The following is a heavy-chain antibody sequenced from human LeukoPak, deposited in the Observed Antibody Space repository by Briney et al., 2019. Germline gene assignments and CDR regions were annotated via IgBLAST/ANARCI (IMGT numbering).Heavy chain of an antibody. CDR3: ARGAKWAYYFDY. V-gene: IGHV3-74*01. Sequence: GGSLRLSCAASGFNYSSYTMNWVRQVPGRGLEWVSRINGDESSTNYADSVKGRFTISRDNAKDTLYLHMNSLTAEDTAVYYCARGAKWAYYFDYWGQGTLVTVSS. CDR2: INGDESST. J-gene: IGHJ4*02. CDR1: GFNYSSYT. D-gene: IGHD1-26*01.